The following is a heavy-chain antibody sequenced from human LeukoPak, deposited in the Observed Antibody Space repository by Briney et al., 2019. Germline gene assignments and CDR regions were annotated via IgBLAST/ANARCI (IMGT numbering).Heavy chain of an antibody. CDR1: GFTFSSYW. J-gene: IGHJ4*02. D-gene: IGHD1-26*01. CDR3: ARDVGITVGATDY. CDR2: INTDGRSV. V-gene: IGHV3-74*01. Sequence: GGSLRLSCAASGFTFSSYWMHWVRQAPGKGLVWVSRINTDGRSVTYAELVKGRFTISRDNAKNTLYLQMNSLRAEDTAVYYCARDVGITVGATDYWGQGALVTVSS.